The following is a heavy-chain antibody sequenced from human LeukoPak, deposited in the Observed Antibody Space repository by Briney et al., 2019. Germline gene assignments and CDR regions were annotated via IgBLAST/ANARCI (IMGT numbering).Heavy chain of an antibody. CDR1: GGTFSSYA. D-gene: IGHD4-17*01. J-gene: IGHJ4*02. CDR2: IIPIFGTA. CDR3: ARARATVTNFDY. V-gene: IGHV1-69*13. Sequence: SVKVSCKASGGTFSSYAISWVRQTPGQGLEWMGGIIPIFGTANYAQKFQGRVTITADESTSTAYMELSSLRSEDTAVYYCARARATVTNFDYWGQGTLVTVSS.